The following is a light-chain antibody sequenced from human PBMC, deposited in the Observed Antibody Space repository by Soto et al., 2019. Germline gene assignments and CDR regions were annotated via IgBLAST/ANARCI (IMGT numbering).Light chain of an antibody. J-gene: IGKJ5*01. CDR2: GAS. V-gene: IGKV3D-20*02. CDR1: QSVSSTY. CDR3: QQRTDWVT. Sequence: EIVLTQSPGTLSLSPGERATLSCRASQSVSSTYLAWYQQKPGQAPRLLIYGASSRATGIPDRFSGSGSGTDFTLTISNLQSEDFAVYYCQQRTDWVTFSGGTRLEIK.